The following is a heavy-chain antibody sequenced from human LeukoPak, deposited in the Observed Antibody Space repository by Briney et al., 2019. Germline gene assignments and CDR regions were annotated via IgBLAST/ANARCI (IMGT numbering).Heavy chain of an antibody. CDR2: INHSGST. V-gene: IGHV4-34*01. CDR1: GGSFSGYY. D-gene: IGHD2-15*01. Sequence: SETLSLTCAVYGGSFSGYYWSWIRQPPGKGLEWIGEINHSGSTNYNPSLKSRVTISVDTSKNQFSLKLSSVTAADTAVYYCARGGSRIVVVVAARKPHYFDYWGQGTLVTVSS. J-gene: IGHJ4*02. CDR3: ARGGSRIVVVVAARKPHYFDY.